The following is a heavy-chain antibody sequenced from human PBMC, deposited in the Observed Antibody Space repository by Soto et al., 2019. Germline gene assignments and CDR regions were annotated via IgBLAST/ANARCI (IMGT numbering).Heavy chain of an antibody. V-gene: IGHV3-23*01. Sequence: EVPLLESGGGLVQPGGSLRLSCAASGFTFSSYAMSWVRQAPGKGLEWVSAISGSGGSTYYADSVKGRFTISRDNSKNTLYLQMNSLRAENTAVYYCAKAGGFGGYWYFDLWGRGTLVTVSS. CDR2: ISGSGGST. CDR3: AKAGGFGGYWYFDL. D-gene: IGHD3-10*01. CDR1: GFTFSSYA. J-gene: IGHJ2*01.